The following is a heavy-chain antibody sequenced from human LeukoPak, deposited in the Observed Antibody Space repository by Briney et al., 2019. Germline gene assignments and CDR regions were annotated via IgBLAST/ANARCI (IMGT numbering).Heavy chain of an antibody. V-gene: IGHV4-39*01. J-gene: IGHJ4*02. D-gene: IGHD3-10*01. CDR3: AGRTYYGSGPDY. Sequence: PSETLSLTCTVSGGSISSSSYYWGWIRQPPGKGLEWIGSIYYSGSTYYNPSLKSRVTISVDTSKNQFSLKLSSVTAADTAVYYCAGRTYYGSGPDYWGQGTLVTVSS. CDR2: IYYSGST. CDR1: GGSISSSSYY.